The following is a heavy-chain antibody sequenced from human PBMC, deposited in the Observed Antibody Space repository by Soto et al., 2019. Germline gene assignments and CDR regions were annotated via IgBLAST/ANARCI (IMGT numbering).Heavy chain of an antibody. CDR1: DFAFRSYG. Sequence: GGSLRLSCAASDFAFRSYGIHWVRQAPGEGLEWVAASSYDGRETFYADSAKGRFTVSKEMSKNTAFLQMNALRHEDTAVYFCARDSGWPILNFDNWGQGTPVTVSS. V-gene: IGHV3-30*03. CDR3: ARDSGWPILNFDN. CDR2: SSYDGRET. D-gene: IGHD3-10*01. J-gene: IGHJ4*02.